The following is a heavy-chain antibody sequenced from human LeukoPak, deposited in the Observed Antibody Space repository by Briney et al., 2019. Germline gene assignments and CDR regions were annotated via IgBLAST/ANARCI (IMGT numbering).Heavy chain of an antibody. J-gene: IGHJ4*02. V-gene: IGHV4-59*08. CDR2: ISDIGSI. CDR1: GGSISSYY. D-gene: IGHD2/OR15-2a*01. CDR3: AGHHPRNTVDF. Sequence: PSETLSLTCTVSGGSISSYYWSWVRQPPGKGLEWIAYISDIGSINYNPSLKSRLPISLDTSKNQFSLKLSSVTAADTAVYYCAGHHPRNTVDFWGQGTLVTVSS.